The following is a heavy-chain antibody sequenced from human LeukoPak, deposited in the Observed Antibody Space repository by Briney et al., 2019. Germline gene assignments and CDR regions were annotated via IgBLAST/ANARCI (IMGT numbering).Heavy chain of an antibody. D-gene: IGHD6-13*01. CDR2: IYHSGST. CDR3: AREAVAAAGVGMDV. CDR1: GGPFSGYF. J-gene: IGHJ6*04. V-gene: IGHV4-34*01. Sequence: SETLSLTCAVSGGPFSGYFWSWIRQPPGKGLEWIGSIYHSGSTYYNPSLKSRVTISVDTSKNQFSLKLSSVTAADTAVYYCAREAVAAAGVGMDVWGKGTTVTVSS.